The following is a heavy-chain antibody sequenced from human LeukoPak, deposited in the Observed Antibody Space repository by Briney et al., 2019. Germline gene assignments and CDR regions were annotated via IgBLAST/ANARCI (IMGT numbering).Heavy chain of an antibody. CDR3: ARGLLRFLEWSPPVYYGMDV. D-gene: IGHD3-3*01. J-gene: IGHJ6*02. CDR1: GGSFSGYY. CDR2: INHSGST. Sequence: PSETLSLTCAVYGGSFSGYYWSWIRQPPGKGLEWIGEINHSGSTNYNPSLKSRVTISVDTSKNQFSLKLSSVTAADTAVYYCARGLLRFLEWSPPVYYGMDVWGQGTTVTVSS. V-gene: IGHV4-34*01.